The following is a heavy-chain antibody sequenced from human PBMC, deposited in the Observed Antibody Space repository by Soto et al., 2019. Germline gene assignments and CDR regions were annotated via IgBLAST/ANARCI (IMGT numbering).Heavy chain of an antibody. CDR3: AASDSSSWQHDY. V-gene: IGHV1-69*01. D-gene: IGHD6-13*01. Sequence: QVQLVQSGAEMKKPGSSVKVSCKVSGDSFSSYAISWVRQAPGEGLEWVGGSIPIFETANYPKNFQGRVTMTAVECTTTAYLEVTRLRPQDTAVFYCAASDSSSWQHDYWGQGTLITVSS. J-gene: IGHJ4*02. CDR1: GDSFSSYA. CDR2: SIPIFETA.